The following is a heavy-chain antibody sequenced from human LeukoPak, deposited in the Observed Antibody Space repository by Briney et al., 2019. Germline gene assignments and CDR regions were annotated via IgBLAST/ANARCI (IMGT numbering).Heavy chain of an antibody. CDR2: IYTSGST. Sequence: SETLSLTCTVSGDSISSYYWGWIPQPAGKGLEWIGRIYTSGSTNYNPSLKSRVTMSVDTSKNQFSLKLSSVTAADTAVYYCARGTYGDSLLSLDYWGQGTLVTVSS. J-gene: IGHJ4*02. V-gene: IGHV4-4*07. CDR3: ARGTYGDSLLSLDY. D-gene: IGHD4-17*01. CDR1: GDSISSYY.